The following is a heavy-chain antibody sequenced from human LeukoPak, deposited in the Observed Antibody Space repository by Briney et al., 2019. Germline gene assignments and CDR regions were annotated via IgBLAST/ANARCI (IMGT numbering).Heavy chain of an antibody. Sequence: PSETLSLTCTVSGGSISSSSSYWGWIRQPPGKGLEWIGSIYYSGSTYYNLSLKSRVTISVDTSKNQFSLKLSSVTAADTAVYYCARVGSGYYYHFDFWGQGTLVTVFS. V-gene: IGHV4-39*01. CDR3: ARVGSGYYYHFDF. J-gene: IGHJ4*02. D-gene: IGHD3-22*01. CDR2: IYYSGST. CDR1: GGSISSSSSY.